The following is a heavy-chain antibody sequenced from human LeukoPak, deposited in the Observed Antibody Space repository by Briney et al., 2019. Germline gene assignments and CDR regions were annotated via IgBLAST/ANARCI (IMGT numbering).Heavy chain of an antibody. CDR1: GGTFSSYA. CDR3: ARDRADYGDFSDAFDI. V-gene: IGHV1-69*05. J-gene: IGHJ3*02. D-gene: IGHD4-17*01. CDR2: IIPIFGTA. Sequence: ASVKVSCKASGGTFSSYAISWVRQAPGRGLEWMGGIIPIFGTANYAQKFQGRVTITTDESTSTAYMELSSLRSEDTAVYYYARDRADYGDFSDAFDIWGQGTMVTVSS.